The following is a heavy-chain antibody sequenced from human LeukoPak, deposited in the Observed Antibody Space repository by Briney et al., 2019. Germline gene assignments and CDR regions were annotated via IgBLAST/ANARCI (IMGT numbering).Heavy chain of an antibody. D-gene: IGHD6-6*01. CDR2: ISSDGGGT. J-gene: IGHJ6*02. CDR1: GFTFSNYA. CDR3: ARDAALYGMDV. V-gene: IGHV3-64*01. Sequence: GSLRLSCAASGFTFSNYAMHWVRQAPGKGLEYVSAISSDGGGTYYANSVKGRFTISRDNSKNTLYLQMGSLRGEDMAVYFCARDAALYGMDVWGQGTTVSVSS.